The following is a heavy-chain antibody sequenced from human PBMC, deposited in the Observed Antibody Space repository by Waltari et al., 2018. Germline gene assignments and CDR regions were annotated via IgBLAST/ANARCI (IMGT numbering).Heavy chain of an antibody. CDR2: ISSSGSTI. Sequence: EVQLVESGVGLVQPGGSLSLSCAASGFTFSSYYMTWVRQAPGKGLEWVSYISSSGSTIYYADSVKGRFTISRDNAKNSLYLQMNSLRAEDTAVYYCAREMQVVENAFDIWGQGTMVTVSS. CDR3: AREMQVVENAFDI. V-gene: IGHV3-48*03. CDR1: GFTFSSYY. J-gene: IGHJ3*02. D-gene: IGHD3-22*01.